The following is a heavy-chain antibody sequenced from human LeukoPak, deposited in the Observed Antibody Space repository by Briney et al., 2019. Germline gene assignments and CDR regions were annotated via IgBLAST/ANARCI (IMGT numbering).Heavy chain of an antibody. Sequence: SVKVSCKASGGTFSSYGISWVRQAPGQGLEWMGGIIPIFGTANYAQKFQGRVTITADESTSTAYMELSSLRSEDTAVYYCARVASDGYNYGGNWFDPWGQGTLVTVSS. J-gene: IGHJ5*02. D-gene: IGHD5-24*01. V-gene: IGHV1-69*13. CDR3: ARVASDGYNYGGNWFDP. CDR1: GGTFSSYG. CDR2: IIPIFGTA.